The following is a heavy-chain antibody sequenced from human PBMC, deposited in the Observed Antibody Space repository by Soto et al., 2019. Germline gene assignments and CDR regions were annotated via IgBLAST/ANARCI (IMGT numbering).Heavy chain of an antibody. CDR3: ARARYSSSWYYYGMDV. CDR1: GFTFSSYG. CDR2: IWYDGSNK. D-gene: IGHD6-13*01. V-gene: IGHV3-33*01. Sequence: QVQLVESGGGVVQPGRSLRLSCAASGFTFSSYGMHWVRQAPGKGLEWVAVIWYDGSNKYYADSVKGRFTISRDNSKNTLYLQMNSLSAEDTAVYYCARARYSSSWYYYGMDVWGHGTTVTVSS. J-gene: IGHJ6*02.